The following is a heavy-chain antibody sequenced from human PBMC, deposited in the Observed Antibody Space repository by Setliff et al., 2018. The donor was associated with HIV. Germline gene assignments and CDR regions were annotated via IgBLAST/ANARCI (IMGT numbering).Heavy chain of an antibody. V-gene: IGHV1-18*01. D-gene: IGHD1-26*01. CDR1: GYTFTSYG. CDR3: ARVLWELPQGDY. J-gene: IGHJ4*02. CDR2: ISAYNGNT. Sequence: ASVKVSCKASGYTFTSYGIIWVRQAPGQGIEWMGWISAYNGNTNYAQKLQGRVTMTTDTSTSTAYMELRILRSDDTAVYYCARVLWELPQGDYWGQGTLVTVSS.